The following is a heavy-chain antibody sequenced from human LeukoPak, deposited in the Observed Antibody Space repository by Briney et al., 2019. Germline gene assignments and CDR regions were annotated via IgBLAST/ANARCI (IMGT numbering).Heavy chain of an antibody. D-gene: IGHD3-10*01. CDR2: IYHSGST. V-gene: IGHV4-30-2*01. CDR3: ARSDSGSDDAFDI. CDR1: GGSISSGGYS. J-gene: IGHJ3*02. Sequence: PSETLSLTCAVSGGSISSGGYSWSWIRQPPGKGLEWIGYIYHSGSTYYNPSLKSRVTISVDRSKNQFSLKLSSVTAADTAVYYCARSDSGSDDAFDIWGQGTMVTVSS.